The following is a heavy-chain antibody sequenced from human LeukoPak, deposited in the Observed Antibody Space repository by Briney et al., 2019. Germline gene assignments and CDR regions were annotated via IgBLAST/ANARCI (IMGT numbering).Heavy chain of an antibody. D-gene: IGHD2-15*01. Sequence: PGGSLRLSCAASGFTFSNYAVTWVRQAPGKGLEWVSAIVDDGGSISYADSVKGRFTISRDNSKNTLFLQMNSLRAEDTALYYCAKGHRYCTSGNCNSAVDYWGQGTLVTVSS. CDR1: GFTFSNYA. V-gene: IGHV3-23*01. J-gene: IGHJ4*02. CDR3: AKGHRYCTSGNCNSAVDY. CDR2: IVDDGGSI.